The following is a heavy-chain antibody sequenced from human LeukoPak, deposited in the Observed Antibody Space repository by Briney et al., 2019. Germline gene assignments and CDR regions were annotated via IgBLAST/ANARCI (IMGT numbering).Heavy chain of an antibody. J-gene: IGHJ4*02. CDR3: ARDPYSSGWSSYYFDY. CDR2: ISSSSSTI. V-gene: IGHV3-48*01. CDR1: GFTFSSYS. D-gene: IGHD6-19*01. Sequence: PGGPLRLSCAASGFTFSSYSMNWVRQAPGKGLEWVSYISSSSSTIYYADSVKGRFTISRDNAKNSLYLQMNSLRAEDTAVYYCARDPYSSGWSSYYFDYWGQGTLVTVSS.